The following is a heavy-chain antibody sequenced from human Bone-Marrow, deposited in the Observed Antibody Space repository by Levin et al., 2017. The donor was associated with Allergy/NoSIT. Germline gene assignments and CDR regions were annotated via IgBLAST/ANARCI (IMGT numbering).Heavy chain of an antibody. Sequence: PGGSLRLSCAASGFTFSNAWMSWVRQAPGKGLEWVARVKRESDDGTTDYAAPVKGRFFISRDDSKNTLFLQMNSLKTEDTAVYYCTTDALGIRGAAHYFDSWGQGTLVTVSS. J-gene: IGHJ4*02. V-gene: IGHV3-15*01. D-gene: IGHD3-10*01. CDR3: TTDALGIRGAAHYFDS. CDR2: VKRESDDGTT. CDR1: GFTFSNAW.